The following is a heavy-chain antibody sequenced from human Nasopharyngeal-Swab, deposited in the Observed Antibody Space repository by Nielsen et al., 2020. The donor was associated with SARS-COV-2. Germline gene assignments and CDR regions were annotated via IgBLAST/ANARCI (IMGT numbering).Heavy chain of an antibody. Sequence: GGSLRLSCAASGFTFSSYEMNWVRQAPGQGLEWVSYISSSGSTIYYADSVKGRFTISRDNAKNSLYLQMNSLRAEDTAVYYCAREGYYDSSGYGFDPWGQGTLVTVSS. CDR3: AREGYYDSSGYGFDP. CDR2: ISSSGSTI. J-gene: IGHJ5*02. D-gene: IGHD3-22*01. CDR1: GFTFSSYE. V-gene: IGHV3-48*03.